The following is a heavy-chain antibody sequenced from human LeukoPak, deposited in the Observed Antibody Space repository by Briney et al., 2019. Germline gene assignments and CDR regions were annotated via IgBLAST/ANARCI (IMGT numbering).Heavy chain of an antibody. V-gene: IGHV3-7*01. CDR2: IKQDGSEK. CDR3: ARDMLEYYFDY. Sequence: PGGSLRLSCAASGFTFSSYWMSWVRQAPAKGLEWVANIKQDGSEKYYVDSVKGRFTISRDNAKNSLYLQMNSLRAEDTAVYYCARDMLEYYFDYWGQGTLVTVSS. D-gene: IGHD3-16*01. CDR1: GFTFSSYW. J-gene: IGHJ4*02.